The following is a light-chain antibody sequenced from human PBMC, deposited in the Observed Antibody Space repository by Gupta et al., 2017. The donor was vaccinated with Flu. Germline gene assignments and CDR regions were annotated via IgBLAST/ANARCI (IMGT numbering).Light chain of an antibody. J-gene: IGLJ2*01. CDR2: DVS. V-gene: IGLV2-14*01. Sequence: QSALTQPASVSGSPGQSITISCIGITSDVGGYDSVSWYQQRPGTAPKFMIYDVSNRPSGISSRFSGSKSGNTASLTISGLQAEDEADYYCSSYTSTLAVTFGGGTKLTVL. CDR3: SSYTSTLAVT. CDR1: TSDVGGYDS.